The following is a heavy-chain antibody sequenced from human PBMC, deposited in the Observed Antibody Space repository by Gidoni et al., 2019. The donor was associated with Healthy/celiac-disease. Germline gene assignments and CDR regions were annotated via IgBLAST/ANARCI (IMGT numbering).Heavy chain of an antibody. CDR3: AKDSPRLGELSQYDY. V-gene: IGHV3-23*01. CDR2: ISGSGGSK. CDR1: RFPFSRYA. D-gene: IGHD3-16*02. J-gene: IGHJ4*02. Sequence: EVQLLESGGGLVQPGGSLSLSCAASRFPFSRYAMSCVRQAPGKGVEWVSAISGSGGSKYYADSVKGRFTISRDNSKNTLYLKMNSLRAEDTAVYYCAKDSPRLGELSQYDYWGQGTLVTVSS.